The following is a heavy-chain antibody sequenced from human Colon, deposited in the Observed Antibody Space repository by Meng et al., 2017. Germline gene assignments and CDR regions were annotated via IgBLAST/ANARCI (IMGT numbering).Heavy chain of an antibody. CDR2: IWYDGSNK. CDR1: GFTFSSYG. Sequence: GESLKISCAASGFTFSSYGMHWVRQAPGKGLEWVAVIWYDGSNKYYADSVKGRFTISRDNSKNTLYLQMNSLRAEDTAVYYCARELLWFGEQNDAFDIWDQGTMVTVSS. V-gene: IGHV3-33*01. J-gene: IGHJ3*02. D-gene: IGHD3-10*01. CDR3: ARELLWFGEQNDAFDI.